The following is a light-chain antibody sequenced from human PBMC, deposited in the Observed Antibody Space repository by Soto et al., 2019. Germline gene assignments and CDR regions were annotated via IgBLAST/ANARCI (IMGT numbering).Light chain of an antibody. CDR2: GAS. V-gene: IGKV3-15*01. J-gene: IGKJ1*01. CDR3: QQYGT. CDR1: QSVSSN. Sequence: EIVMTQSPATPSVSPGERATLSCRASQSVSSNLAWYQQKPGQAPRLLIYGASTRATGIPARFSGSGSGTEFTLTISSLQSDDFATYYCQQYGTFGQGTKVDIK.